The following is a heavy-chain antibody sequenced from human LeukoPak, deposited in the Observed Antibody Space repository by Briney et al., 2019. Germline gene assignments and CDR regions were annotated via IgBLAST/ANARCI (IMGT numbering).Heavy chain of an antibody. CDR2: IRSKTNSYAT. CDR3: TTPGDTAMPNFDY. D-gene: IGHD5-18*01. Sequence: GRSLKLSCAASGFTFSGSAMHWVRQASGKGLEWVGRIRSKTNSYATVYAASVKGRFTISRDDSKNTAYLQMNSLKTEDTAVYYCTTPGDTAMPNFDYWGQGTLVTVSS. V-gene: IGHV3-73*01. J-gene: IGHJ4*02. CDR1: GFTFSGSA.